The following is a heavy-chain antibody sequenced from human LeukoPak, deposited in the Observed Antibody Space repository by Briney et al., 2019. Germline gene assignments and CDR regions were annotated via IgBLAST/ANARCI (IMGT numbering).Heavy chain of an antibody. CDR2: ISSSSSTI. CDR3: ATIRFTLGRVGGWSPGPFDY. J-gene: IGHJ4*02. CDR1: GFTFSSYS. V-gene: IGHV3-48*01. D-gene: IGHD6-19*01. Sequence: GGSLRLSCAASGFTFSSYSMNWVRQAPGKGLEWVSYISSSSSTIYYADSVKGRFTISRDNAKNSLYLQMNSLRAEDTAVYYCATIRFTLGRVGGWSPGPFDYWGQGTLVTVSS.